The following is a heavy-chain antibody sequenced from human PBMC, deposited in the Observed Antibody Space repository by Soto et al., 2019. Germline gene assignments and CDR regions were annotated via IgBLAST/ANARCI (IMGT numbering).Heavy chain of an antibody. V-gene: IGHV1-18*01. CDR3: ARMVRGSNIDYYHYMDV. Sequence: QVQLVQSGAEVKKPGASVKVSCKASGYTFTSHGISWVRQAPGQGLERMGWISAYNGDTNYAQKLQGRVTVTTDTAASTVYMELRSLRSEDTAVYYCARMVRGSNIDYYHYMDVWGKGTTVTVSS. D-gene: IGHD3-10*01. J-gene: IGHJ6*03. CDR2: ISAYNGDT. CDR1: GYTFTSHG.